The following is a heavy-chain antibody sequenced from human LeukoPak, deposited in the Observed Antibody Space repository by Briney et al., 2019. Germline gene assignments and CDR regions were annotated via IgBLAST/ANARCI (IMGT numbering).Heavy chain of an antibody. D-gene: IGHD2-2*02. J-gene: IGHJ6*02. V-gene: IGHV4-59*01. CDR3: ARDKVVPAAIWGYYGMDV. Sequence: SETLSLTCTVSGGSISSYYWSWIRQPPGKGLEWIGYIYYSGSTNYNPSLKSRVTISVDTSKNQFSLKLSSVIAADTAVYYCARDKVVPAAIWGYYGMDVWGQGTTVTVSS. CDR2: IYYSGST. CDR1: GGSISSYY.